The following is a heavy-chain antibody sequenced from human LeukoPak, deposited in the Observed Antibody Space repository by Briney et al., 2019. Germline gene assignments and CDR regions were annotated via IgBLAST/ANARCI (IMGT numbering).Heavy chain of an antibody. CDR1: GGSISSGSYY. D-gene: IGHD3-3*01. V-gene: IGHV4-61*02. CDR3: ARVNDFWSGYNWFDP. CDR2: IYTSGST. J-gene: IGHJ5*02. Sequence: SQTLSLTCTVSGGSISSGSYYWSWIRQPAGKGLVWIGRIYTSGSTNYNPSLKSRVTISVDTSKNQFSLKLSSVTAADTAVYYCARVNDFWSGYNWFDPWGQGTLVTVSS.